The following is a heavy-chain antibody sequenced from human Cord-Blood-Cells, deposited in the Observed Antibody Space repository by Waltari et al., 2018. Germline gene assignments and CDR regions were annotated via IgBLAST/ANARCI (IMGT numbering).Heavy chain of an antibody. D-gene: IGHD2-2*01. Sequence: EVQLVESGGGLVKPGGSLRLACAASGFTFSSFRMNWVRQAPGKGLEWVSSISSSSSYIYYADSVKGRFTISRDNAKNSLYLQMNSLRAEDTAVYYCARDLVGRNDYWGQGTLVTVSS. CDR1: GFTFSSFR. V-gene: IGHV3-21*01. CDR2: ISSSSSYI. CDR3: ARDLVGRNDY. J-gene: IGHJ4*02.